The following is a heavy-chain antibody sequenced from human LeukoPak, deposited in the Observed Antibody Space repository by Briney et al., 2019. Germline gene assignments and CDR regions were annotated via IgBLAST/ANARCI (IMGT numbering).Heavy chain of an antibody. V-gene: IGHV3-49*04. CDR3: TRGWYFDY. Sequence: GGSLRLSCTASEFTFGDYPMSWVRQAPGKGLEWVGFIRSKAYGGTTEDAASVKGRFTISRDDSKSIAYLQMNSLKTEDTAVYYRTRGWYFDYWGQGTLVTVSS. D-gene: IGHD2-15*01. CDR1: EFTFGDYP. CDR2: IRSKAYGGTT. J-gene: IGHJ4*02.